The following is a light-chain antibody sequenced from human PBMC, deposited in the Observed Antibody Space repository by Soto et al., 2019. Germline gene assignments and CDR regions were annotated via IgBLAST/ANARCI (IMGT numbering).Light chain of an antibody. CDR2: GAS. J-gene: IGKJ5*01. CDR3: QQYGSSPE. CDR1: QSVSSSY. Sequence: IVLAQSPGTMSLSLVERATLSCRASQSVSSSYLAWYQQKPGQAPRLLIYGASSRATGIPDRFSGSGSGTDFTLTISRLEPEDFAVYYCQQYGSSPEFGQGTRLEIK. V-gene: IGKV3-20*01.